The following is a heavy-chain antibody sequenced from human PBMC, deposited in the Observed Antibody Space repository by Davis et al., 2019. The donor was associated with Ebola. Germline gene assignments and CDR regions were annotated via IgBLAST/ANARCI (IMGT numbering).Heavy chain of an antibody. CDR2: INPNSGGT. Sequence: AASVKVSCKASGGTFSSYATSWVRQAPGQGLEWMGWINPNSGGTNYAQKFQGWVTMTRDTSISTAYMELSRLRSDDTAVYYCARLGSPFDYWGQGTLVTVSS. V-gene: IGHV1-2*04. J-gene: IGHJ4*02. CDR3: ARLGSPFDY. CDR1: GGTFSSYA. D-gene: IGHD2-15*01.